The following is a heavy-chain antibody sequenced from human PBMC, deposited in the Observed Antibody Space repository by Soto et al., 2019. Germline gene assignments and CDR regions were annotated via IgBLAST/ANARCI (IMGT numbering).Heavy chain of an antibody. J-gene: IGHJ4*02. CDR2: FDPEDGET. CDR1: GYTLTELS. CDR3: ATLGYYDSSGYSAFFDY. Sequence: ASVNVSCKLSGYTLTELSIHWVRQAPGKGLEWMGGFDPEDGETIYAQKFQGRVTMTEDTSTDTAYMELSSLRSEDTAVYYCATLGYYDSSGYSAFFDYWGQGTLVTVSS. V-gene: IGHV1-24*01. D-gene: IGHD3-22*01.